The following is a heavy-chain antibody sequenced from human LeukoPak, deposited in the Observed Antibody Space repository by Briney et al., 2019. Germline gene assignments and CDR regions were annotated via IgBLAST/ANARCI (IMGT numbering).Heavy chain of an antibody. V-gene: IGHV3-33*01. D-gene: IGHD3-22*01. CDR1: GFTFSNYD. Sequence: PGGSLRLSCAASGFTFSNYDMHWVRQAPGKGLEWVAFIWSDGTNRYYADSVKGRFTISRDNSKNTLYLQMNSLRAEDTAVYYCARNHDSSGYYYYMDVWGKGTTVTVSS. CDR2: IWSDGTNR. J-gene: IGHJ6*03. CDR3: ARNHDSSGYYYYMDV.